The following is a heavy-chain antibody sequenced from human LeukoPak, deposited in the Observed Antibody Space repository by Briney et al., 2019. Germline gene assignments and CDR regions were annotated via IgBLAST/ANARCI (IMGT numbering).Heavy chain of an antibody. V-gene: IGHV3-7*01. D-gene: IGHD3-10*01. J-gene: IGHJ4*02. CDR3: ARDRGNKGDYFDY. Sequence: PGGSLRLSCAASGFAFSGYWMSWVRQAPGKGLEWVANIKRDGSEKYYVDSVKGRFTISRDNAKNSLYLQMNSLRAEDTAVYYCARDRGNKGDYFDYWGQGTLVTVSS. CDR2: IKRDGSEK. CDR1: GFAFSGYW.